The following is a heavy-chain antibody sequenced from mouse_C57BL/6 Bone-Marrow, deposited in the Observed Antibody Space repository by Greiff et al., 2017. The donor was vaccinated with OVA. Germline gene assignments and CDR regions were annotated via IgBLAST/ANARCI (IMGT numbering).Heavy chain of an antibody. CDR1: GYSITSGYY. Sequence: EVKVEESGPGLVKPSQSLSLTCSVTGYSITSGYYWNWIRQFPGNKLEWMGYISYDGSNNYNPSLKNRISITRDTSKNQFFLKLNSVTTEDTATYYCAREEYMGYGNYAWFAYWGQGTLVTVSA. V-gene: IGHV3-6*01. D-gene: IGHD2-1*01. J-gene: IGHJ3*01. CDR3: AREEYMGYGNYAWFAY. CDR2: ISYDGSN.